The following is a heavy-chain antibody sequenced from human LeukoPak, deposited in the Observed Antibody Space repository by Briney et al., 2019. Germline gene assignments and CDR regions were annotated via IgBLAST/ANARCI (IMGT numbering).Heavy chain of an antibody. CDR3: ARGPRAISSIMDV. CDR1: GFTFSVTW. Sequence: GGSLRLSCAASGFTFSVTWMSWVRQAPGKGLEWVSVIYSGGSTYYADSVKGRFTISRDNSKNTLYLQMNSLRAEDTAVYYCARGPRAISSIMDVWGKGTTVTVSS. V-gene: IGHV3-53*01. J-gene: IGHJ6*04. CDR2: IYSGGST.